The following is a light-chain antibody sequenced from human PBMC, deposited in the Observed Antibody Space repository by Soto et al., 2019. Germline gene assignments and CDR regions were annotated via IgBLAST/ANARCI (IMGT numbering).Light chain of an antibody. CDR1: SSDVGGYNY. Sequence: QSALTQPASVSGSPGQSITISCTGTSSDVGGYNYVSWYQQHPGKAPKLMIYEVSNRPSGVSNRFSYSKSGNTASLTISVLQAEDEADYYCSSYTSSSTFVFGTGTKLTVL. J-gene: IGLJ1*01. CDR2: EVS. V-gene: IGLV2-14*01. CDR3: SSYTSSSTFV.